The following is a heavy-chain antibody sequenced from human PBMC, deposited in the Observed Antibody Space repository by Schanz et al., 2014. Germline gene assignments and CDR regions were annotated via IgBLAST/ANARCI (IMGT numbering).Heavy chain of an antibody. CDR2: IKQDGSEK. CDR1: GFTFRDYY. V-gene: IGHV3-7*01. Sequence: VQLVESGGGLVKPGGSLRLSCAASGFTFRDYYMSWIRQAPGKGLEWVANIKQDGSEKYYVDAVKGRFTISRDNAKNSMYLHMKSLRGEDTAVYYCARDNYYGSGSCAYWGQGTLXTVSS. J-gene: IGHJ4*02. D-gene: IGHD3-10*01. CDR3: ARDNYYGSGSCAY.